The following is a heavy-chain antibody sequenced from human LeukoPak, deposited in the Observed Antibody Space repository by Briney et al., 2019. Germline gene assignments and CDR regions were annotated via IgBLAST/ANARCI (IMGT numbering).Heavy chain of an antibody. D-gene: IGHD3-22*01. CDR1: GGSISSSTYY. CDR3: ARITYYDSSGYTVDY. Sequence: PSETLSLTCTVSGGSISSSTYYWGWIRQPPGKGLEWIGSIYYSGSAYYSPSLKSRVTISVDTSKNQFSLKLSSVTAADTAVYYCARITYYDSSGYTVDYWGQGTLVTVSS. CDR2: IYYSGSA. V-gene: IGHV4-39*07. J-gene: IGHJ4*02.